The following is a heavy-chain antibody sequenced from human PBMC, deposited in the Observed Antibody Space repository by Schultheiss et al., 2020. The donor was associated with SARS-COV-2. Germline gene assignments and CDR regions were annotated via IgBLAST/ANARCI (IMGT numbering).Heavy chain of an antibody. Sequence: GGSLRLSCAASGFTFSSYAMHWVRQAPGKGLEWVAVISYDGSNKYYADSVKGRFTISRDNSKNTLYLQMNSLRAEDTAVYYCARGRDSSGWITVWGGTDFDYWGQGTLVTVSS. CDR1: GFTFSSYA. CDR3: ARGRDSSGWITVWGGTDFDY. CDR2: ISYDGSNK. V-gene: IGHV3-30*04. D-gene: IGHD6-19*01. J-gene: IGHJ4*02.